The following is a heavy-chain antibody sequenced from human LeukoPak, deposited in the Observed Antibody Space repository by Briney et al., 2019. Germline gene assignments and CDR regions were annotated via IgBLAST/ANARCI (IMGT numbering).Heavy chain of an antibody. V-gene: IGHV5-51*01. J-gene: IGHJ4*02. CDR1: GYSFTSYW. D-gene: IGHD6-19*01. Sequence: GESLKISCKGSGYSFTSYWIGWVRQMPGKGLEWMGIIYPGDSDTRYSPSFQGQVTISADKSISTAYLQWSSLKASDTAMYCCARLRPRWGIAVAGTEGNYFDYWGQGTLVTVSS. CDR3: ARLRPRWGIAVAGTEGNYFDY. CDR2: IYPGDSDT.